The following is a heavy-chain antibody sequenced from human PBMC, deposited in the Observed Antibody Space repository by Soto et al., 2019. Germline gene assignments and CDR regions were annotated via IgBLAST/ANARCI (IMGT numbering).Heavy chain of an antibody. Sequence: QVQLQESGPGLVKPSQTLSLTCTVSGGSINSGGYYWSWIRQHPGKGLEWIGYNYYGGTTYYNPALGSRVSISVDTTKNQSSLRVNSVPDADTAVYYGARASPYSGNEFDYWGQGSLVTGAS. V-gene: IGHV4-31*03. D-gene: IGHD5-12*01. CDR1: GGSINSGGYY. CDR3: ARASPYSGNEFDY. J-gene: IGHJ4*02. CDR2: NYYGGTT.